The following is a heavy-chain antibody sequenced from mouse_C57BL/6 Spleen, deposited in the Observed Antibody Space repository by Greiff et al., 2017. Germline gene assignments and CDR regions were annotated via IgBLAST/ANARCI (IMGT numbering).Heavy chain of an antibody. J-gene: IGHJ4*01. CDR2: IKPNTGGT. D-gene: IGHD5-2*01. CDR1: GYTFTDYN. Sequence: EVKLMESGPELVKPGASVKIPCKASGYTFTDYNMDWVKQSHGKSLEWIGDIKPNTGGTIYNQKFKGKATLTVDKSSRTAYMERRSPTSEDTAVYDLATQTWTNIYYAMDYWGQGTSVTVSS. V-gene: IGHV1-18*01. CDR3: ATQTWTNIYYAMDY.